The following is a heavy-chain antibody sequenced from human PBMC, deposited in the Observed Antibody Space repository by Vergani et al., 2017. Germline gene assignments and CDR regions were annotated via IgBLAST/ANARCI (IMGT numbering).Heavy chain of an antibody. CDR3: ARAGPYGSRPYYFDY. CDR2: IIPIFGTA. Sequence: QVQPVQSGAEVKKPGASVKVSCKASGGTFSSYAISWVRQAPGQGLEWMGRIIPIFGTANYAQKFQGRVTITADESTSTAYMELSSLRSEDTAVYYCARAGPYGSRPYYFDYWGQGTLVTVSS. J-gene: IGHJ4*02. D-gene: IGHD3-10*01. CDR1: GGTFSSYA. V-gene: IGHV1-69*18.